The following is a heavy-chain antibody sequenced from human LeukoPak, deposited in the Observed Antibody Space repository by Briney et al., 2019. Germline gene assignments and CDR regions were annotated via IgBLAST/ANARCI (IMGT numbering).Heavy chain of an antibody. Sequence: SETLSLTCTVSGXSISSYYWSWIRQPPGKGLEWIGYIYYSGSTHYNPSLKSRVTMSVDTSKNQFSLKLSSVTAADTAVYYCARHREGAFDIWGPGTMVTVSS. CDR2: IYYSGST. CDR3: ARHREGAFDI. V-gene: IGHV4-59*08. CDR1: GXSISSYY. J-gene: IGHJ3*02.